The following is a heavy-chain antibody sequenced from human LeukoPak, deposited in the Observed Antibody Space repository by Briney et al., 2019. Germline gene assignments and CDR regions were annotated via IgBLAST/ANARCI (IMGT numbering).Heavy chain of an antibody. V-gene: IGHV3-23*01. Sequence: GSLRLSCAGSGFTFSDFAMTWVRQAPGKGLEWVSSISGSGGMIHYADSVKGRFTISRDNSKNTLYLQMNSLRAEDTAIYYCARDYGSGSYYAMGTAWGQGTLVTVSS. CDR2: ISGSGGMI. J-gene: IGHJ4*02. D-gene: IGHD3-10*01. CDR1: GFTFSDFA. CDR3: ARDYGSGSYYAMGTA.